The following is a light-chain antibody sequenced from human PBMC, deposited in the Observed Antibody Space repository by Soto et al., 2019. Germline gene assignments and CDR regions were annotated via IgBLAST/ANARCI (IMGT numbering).Light chain of an antibody. CDR2: GAL. CDR1: QSISSTY. CDR3: QQYGSSSFA. Sequence: EIVLTQSPGTLSVSPGERATLFCRARQSISSTYLAWYQKKPGQAPRLLLYGALNRATGIPDRFSGSWSGTDSTLTISRLEPEDCAFYYCQQYGSSSFAFGPGTKVEIK. V-gene: IGKV3-20*01. J-gene: IGKJ3*01.